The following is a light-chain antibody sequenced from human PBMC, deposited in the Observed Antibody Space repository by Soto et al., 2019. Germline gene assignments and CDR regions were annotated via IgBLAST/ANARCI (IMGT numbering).Light chain of an antibody. J-gene: IGLJ3*02. CDR3: QTWGTGIPRV. V-gene: IGLV4-69*01. CDR1: SGHSSYA. CDR2: INSDGSH. Sequence: QPVLTQSPSASASLGASVKLTCTLSSGHSSYAIAWHQQQPAKGPRYLMKINSDGSHTKGDGIPDRFSGSSSGADRYLTISSLQSEVEADYYCQTWGTGIPRVFGGGTKLTVL.